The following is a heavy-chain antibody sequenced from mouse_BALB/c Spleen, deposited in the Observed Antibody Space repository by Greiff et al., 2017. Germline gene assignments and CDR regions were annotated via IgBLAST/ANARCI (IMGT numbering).Heavy chain of an antibody. V-gene: IGHV5-9-4*01. J-gene: IGHJ3*01. CDR3: ARDGHYGSSSFAY. CDR2: ISSGGSYT. D-gene: IGHD1-1*01. CDR1: GFTFSSYA. Sequence: EVQGVESGGGLVKPGGSLKLSCAASGFTFSSYAMSWVRQSPEKRLEWVAEISSGGSYTYYPDTVTGRFTISRDNAKNTLYLEMSSLRSEDTAMYYCARDGHYGSSSFAYWGQGTLVTVSA.